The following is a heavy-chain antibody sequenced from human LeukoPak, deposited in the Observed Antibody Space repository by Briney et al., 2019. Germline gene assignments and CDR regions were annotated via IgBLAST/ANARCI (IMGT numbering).Heavy chain of an antibody. D-gene: IGHD2-15*01. V-gene: IGHV1-69*06. J-gene: IGHJ4*02. Sequence: GSSVTVSCKASGGTFSRYAISWVRQAPGEAREWMGGVIPLFVPANYAQKFQGRVTITADKSTSTAYMELSSLRSEDTAVYYCASPLAVGYCSGGSCHGNWGQGTLVTVSS. CDR3: ASPLAVGYCSGGSCHGN. CDR2: VIPLFVPA. CDR1: GGTFSRYA.